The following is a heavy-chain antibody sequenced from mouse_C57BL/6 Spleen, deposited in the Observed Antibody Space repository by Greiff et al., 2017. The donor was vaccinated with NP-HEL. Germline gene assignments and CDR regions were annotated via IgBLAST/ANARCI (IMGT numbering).Heavy chain of an antibody. V-gene: IGHV5-4*01. CDR3: ARDYYGSYYFDY. J-gene: IGHJ2*01. CDR1: GFTFSSYA. CDR2: ISDGGSYT. D-gene: IGHD1-1*01. Sequence: VQLKESGGGLVKPGGSLKLSCAASGFTFSSYAMSWVRQTPEKRLEWVANISDGGSYTYYPDNVKGRFTISRDNAKNNLYLQMSHLKSEDTAMYYCARDYYGSYYFDYWGQGTTLTVSS.